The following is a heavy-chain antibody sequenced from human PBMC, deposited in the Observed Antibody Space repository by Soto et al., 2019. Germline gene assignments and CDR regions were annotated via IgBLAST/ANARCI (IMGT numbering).Heavy chain of an antibody. V-gene: IGHV3-30-3*01. CDR2: ISYDGSNK. CDR3: ARVGMGSEYFDY. D-gene: IGHD3-10*01. J-gene: IGHJ4*02. CDR1: GFTFSSYA. Sequence: GGSLRLSCAASGFTFSSYAMHWVRQAPGKGLEWVAVISYDGSNKYYADSVKGRFTISRDNSKNTLYLQMNSLRAEDTAVYYCARVGMGSEYFDYWDQGTLVNVSS.